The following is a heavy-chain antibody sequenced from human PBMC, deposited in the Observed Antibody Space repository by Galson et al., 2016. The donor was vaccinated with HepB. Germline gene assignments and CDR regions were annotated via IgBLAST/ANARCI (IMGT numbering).Heavy chain of an antibody. D-gene: IGHD3-3*01. CDR1: GFIFSSYG. CDR2: IAYDGSDK. CDR3: AKELGGLEWIPWD. J-gene: IGHJ4*02. Sequence: SLRLSCAASGFIFSSYGMHWVRQAPGKGLEWVALIAYDGSDKYYADSVKGRFTISRDNSKNTLFLQMNSLRAEDTAVYYCAKELGGLEWIPWDWGQGTLVTVSS. V-gene: IGHV3-30*18.